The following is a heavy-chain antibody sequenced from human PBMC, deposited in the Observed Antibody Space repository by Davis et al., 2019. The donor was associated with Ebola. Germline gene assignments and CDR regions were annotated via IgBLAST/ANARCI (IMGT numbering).Heavy chain of an antibody. CDR1: GFIFSGYW. CDR3: ARVGYGDYNDASDM. V-gene: IGHV3-7*03. CDR2: INQDGSDK. Sequence: GESLKISCAASGFIFSGYWMSWVRQVPGKGLEWVANINQDGSDKYYVDSVKGRFTISRDNAKKSLYLQMNSLRAEDAVVYYCARVGYGDYNDASDMWGQGTKVTVSS. D-gene: IGHD4-17*01. J-gene: IGHJ3*02.